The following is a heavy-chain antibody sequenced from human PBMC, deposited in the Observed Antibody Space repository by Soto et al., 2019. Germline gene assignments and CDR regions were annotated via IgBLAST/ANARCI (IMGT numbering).Heavy chain of an antibody. V-gene: IGHV3-49*03. CDR1: GFTFGGYA. J-gene: IGHJ4*02. Sequence: GGSLRLSCTASGFTFGGYAMSWFRQAPGKGLEWIGVIRSKAYDGTTENAASVKSRLNISRDDSKTIDNLQMNSLKPEDTAVYPCTVVVVVADTRETLPPLIYFDYWGQGTLVTVSS. CDR2: IRSKAYDGTT. D-gene: IGHD2-15*01. CDR3: TVVVVVADTRETLPPLIYFDY.